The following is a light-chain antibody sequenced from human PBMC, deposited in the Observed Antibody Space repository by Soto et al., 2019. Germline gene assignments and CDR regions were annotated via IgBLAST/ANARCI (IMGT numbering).Light chain of an antibody. Sequence: SHSPAALSASKDGRVMVPCRASQSISNHLNWYQQKPGKAPKLLIFAASSLQSGVPSRFSGSRSGPDFTLTISSLQPEDFATYYCQQCYSSPPTFGQGSMVDVK. CDR2: AAS. J-gene: IGKJ1*01. CDR3: QQCYSSPPT. V-gene: IGKV1-39*01. CDR1: QSISNH.